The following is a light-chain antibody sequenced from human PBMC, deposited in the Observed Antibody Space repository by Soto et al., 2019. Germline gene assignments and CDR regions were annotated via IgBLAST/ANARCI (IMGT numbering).Light chain of an antibody. CDR1: QSVSSNL. CDR3: QQYGSSPIT. Sequence: ETVLTQSPGTLSLSPGERATLSCRASQSVSSNLLAWYQEKPGQAPRLLIFGASRRATGIPDRFSGSGSGTDFTLTISRLEPEDFALYYCQQYGSSPITFGQGTRLEIK. J-gene: IGKJ5*01. V-gene: IGKV3-20*01. CDR2: GAS.